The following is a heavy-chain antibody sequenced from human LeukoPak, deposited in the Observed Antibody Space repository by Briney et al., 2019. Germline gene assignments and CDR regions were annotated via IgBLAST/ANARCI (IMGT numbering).Heavy chain of an antibody. CDR3: ARGPEVAYGAADFDI. Sequence: SETLSLTCTVSGGSISSGGYYWSWIRQHPGKGLEWIGYIYYSGSTYYNPSLKSRVTISVDTSKNQFSLKLSSVTAADTAVYYCARGPEVAYGAADFDIWGQGTMVTVPS. CDR2: IYYSGST. V-gene: IGHV4-31*03. D-gene: IGHD5-12*01. J-gene: IGHJ3*02. CDR1: GGSISSGGYY.